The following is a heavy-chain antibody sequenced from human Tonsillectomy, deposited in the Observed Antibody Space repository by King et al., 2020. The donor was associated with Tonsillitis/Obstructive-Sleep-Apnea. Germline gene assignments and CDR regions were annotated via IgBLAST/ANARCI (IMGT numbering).Heavy chain of an antibody. D-gene: IGHD1-26*01. Sequence: VQLQESGPGLVKPSETLSLTCNVSGGSISRYFWSWIRQPPGKGLEWIGYISNSGSTNYNPSLKSRVTISVDTSKNQFSLKLRTVTAADTAIYYCAKDRPGTYFAFDIWAQETMVTVSS. CDR1: GGSISRYF. V-gene: IGHV4-59*01. CDR3: AKDRPGTYFAFDI. J-gene: IGHJ3*02. CDR2: ISNSGST.